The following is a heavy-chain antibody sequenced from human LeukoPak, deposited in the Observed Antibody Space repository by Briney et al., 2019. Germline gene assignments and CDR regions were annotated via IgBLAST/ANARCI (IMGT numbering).Heavy chain of an antibody. V-gene: IGHV4-59*12. J-gene: IGHJ6*02. CDR2: IFFTGTT. CDR3: ARAPPGATYYYGMDV. D-gene: IGHD1-26*01. Sequence: PSETLSLTCTLSGGSISNYYWSWIRQPPGGGLEWIGYIFFTGTTKYNPSLQRRVTMSIDTTWNHFSLKLTSVTAADTAVYYCARAPPGATYYYGMDVWGQGTTVTVSS. CDR1: GGSISNYY.